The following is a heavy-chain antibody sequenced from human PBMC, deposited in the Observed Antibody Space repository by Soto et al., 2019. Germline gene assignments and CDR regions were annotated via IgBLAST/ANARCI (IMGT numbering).Heavy chain of an antibody. J-gene: IGHJ4*02. V-gene: IGHV4-31*03. CDR1: GGSISSGGYY. CDR2: IYYSGST. D-gene: IGHD3-10*01. CDR3: ERIGAVPGFIDY. Sequence: SETLSLTCTVSGGSISSGGYYWSWIRQHPGKGLEWIGYIYYSGSTYYNPSLKSRVTISVDTSKNQFSLKLSSVTAADTAVYYCERIGAVPGFIDYWGQGTLVTVSS.